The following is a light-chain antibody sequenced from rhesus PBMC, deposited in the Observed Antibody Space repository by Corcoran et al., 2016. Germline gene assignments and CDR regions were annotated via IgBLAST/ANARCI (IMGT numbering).Light chain of an antibody. V-gene: IGLV2-32*01. CDR1: TSDIGGYNY. CDR2: EVT. J-gene: IGLJ1*01. Sequence: QAALTQPRSVSGSPGQSVTISCTGTTSDIGGYNYVSWYQQHPGAAPKLMISEVTKRPSGVSDRFSGSKSGNTASLTISGLQAEDEADFYCCSYRNGSTYIFGAGTRPTVL. CDR3: CSYRNGSTYI.